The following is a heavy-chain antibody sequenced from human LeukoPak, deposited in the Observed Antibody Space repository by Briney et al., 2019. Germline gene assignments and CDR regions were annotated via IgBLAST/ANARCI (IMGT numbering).Heavy chain of an antibody. CDR1: GYTFTSYY. Sequence: ASVKVSCKASGYTFTSYYMHWVRQAPGQGLEWMGIINPSGGSTSYAQKFQGRVTMTRDTSTSTVYMELSSLRSEDTAVYYCARDVGYYGSGTTADPWGQGTLVTVSS. D-gene: IGHD3-10*01. CDR3: ARDVGYYGSGTTADP. V-gene: IGHV1-46*01. CDR2: INPSGGST. J-gene: IGHJ5*02.